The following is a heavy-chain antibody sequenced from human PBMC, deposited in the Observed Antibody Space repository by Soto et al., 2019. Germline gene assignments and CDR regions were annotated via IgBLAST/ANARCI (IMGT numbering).Heavy chain of an antibody. J-gene: IGHJ6*02. Sequence: GGSLRLSCAASGFTFSSYAMHWVRQAPGKGLEWVAVISFDGSNKYYADSVKGRFTISRDNSKNTLYLQMNSLRAEDTAVYYCAREHYYDSSGYYLHPRSVSYYYYGMDVWGQGTTVTVSS. CDR2: ISFDGSNK. V-gene: IGHV3-30-3*01. D-gene: IGHD3-22*01. CDR1: GFTFSSYA. CDR3: AREHYYDSSGYYLHPRSVSYYYYGMDV.